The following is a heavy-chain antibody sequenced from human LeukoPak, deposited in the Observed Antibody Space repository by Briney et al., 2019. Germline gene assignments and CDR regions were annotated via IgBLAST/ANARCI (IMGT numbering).Heavy chain of an antibody. J-gene: IGHJ4*02. D-gene: IGHD2-15*01. CDR2: IYYSGST. V-gene: IGHV4-31*03. Sequence: SETLSLTCTVSGGSISSGGYSWSWIRQHPGKGLEWIGYIYYSGSTYYNPSLKSRVTISVDTSKNQFSLKLSSVTAADTAVYYCARSGYCSGGSCYSFSRWGQGTLVTVSS. CDR1: GGSISSGGYS. CDR3: ARSGYCSGGSCYSFSR.